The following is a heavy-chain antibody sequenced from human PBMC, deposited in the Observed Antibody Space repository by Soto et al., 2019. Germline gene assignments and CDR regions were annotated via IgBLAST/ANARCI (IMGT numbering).Heavy chain of an antibody. J-gene: IGHJ6*02. CDR1: GVSISSYY. D-gene: IGHD6-6*01. CDR2: IYYSGST. V-gene: IGHV4-59*01. CDR3: AREGEYSSSSRYYYYGMDV. Sequence: SETLSLTCTASGVSISSYYWSWIRQPPGKGLEWIGYIYYSGSTNYNPSLKSRVTISVDTSKNQFSLKLSSVTAADTAVYYCAREGEYSSSSRYYYYGMDVWGQGTTVTVSS.